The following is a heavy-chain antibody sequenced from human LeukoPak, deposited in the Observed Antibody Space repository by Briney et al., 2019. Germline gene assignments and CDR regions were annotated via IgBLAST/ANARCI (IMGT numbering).Heavy chain of an antibody. CDR3: AKLDYYDTH. CDR2: IGDSGGST. Sequence: GGSLRLSCAASGFTFSSYAMSWVRQAPGKGLEWVSAIGDSGGSTYYADSVKGRFTISRDNSKNTLYLQMNSLRAEDTAVYFCAKLDYYDTHWGQGTLVTVSS. V-gene: IGHV3-23*01. J-gene: IGHJ4*02. D-gene: IGHD3-22*01. CDR1: GFTFSSYA.